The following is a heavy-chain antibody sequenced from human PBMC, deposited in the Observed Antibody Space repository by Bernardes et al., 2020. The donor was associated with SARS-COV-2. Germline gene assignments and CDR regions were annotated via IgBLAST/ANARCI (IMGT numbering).Heavy chain of an antibody. CDR1: GYTFTSYD. D-gene: IGHD6-13*01. J-gene: IGHJ4*02. Sequence: ASVKVSCKTSGYTFTSYDINWVRQATGQGLEWMGWMNPKGPNTGYAQKFQGRVTMTRNTSISTVYMELNNLKSEDTAIYYCARESPVAAAALPLDYWGRGTLVTVSS. CDR3: ARESPVAAAALPLDY. V-gene: IGHV1-8*02. CDR2: MNPKGPNT.